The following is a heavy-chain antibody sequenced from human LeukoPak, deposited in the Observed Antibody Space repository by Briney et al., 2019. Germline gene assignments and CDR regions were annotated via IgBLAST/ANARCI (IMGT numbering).Heavy chain of an antibody. CDR1: GFTFSSNA. CDR3: ARESYYYDSSGYGQKKPYYFDY. D-gene: IGHD3-22*01. Sequence: LRLSCAASGFTFSSNAMSWVRQPPGKGLEWIGYIYYSGSTYYNPSLKSRVTISEDTSKNQFSLKLSSVTAADTAVYYCARESYYYDSSGYGQKKPYYFDYWGQGTLVTVSS. V-gene: IGHV4-30-4*08. CDR2: IYYSGST. J-gene: IGHJ4*02.